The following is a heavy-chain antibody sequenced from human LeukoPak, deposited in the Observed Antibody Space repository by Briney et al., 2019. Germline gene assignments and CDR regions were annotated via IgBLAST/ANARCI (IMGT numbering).Heavy chain of an antibody. Sequence: ASVKVSXKASGYTFTSYYMHWVRQAPGQGLEWIGIINPSGGSTSYAQKFQGRVTMTRDTSTSTVYMELSSLRSEDTTVYYCARDSPRVYYGSGSYYNALGYWGQGTLVTVSS. V-gene: IGHV1-46*01. CDR1: GYTFTSYY. J-gene: IGHJ4*02. D-gene: IGHD3-10*01. CDR2: INPSGGST. CDR3: ARDSPRVYYGSGSYYNALGY.